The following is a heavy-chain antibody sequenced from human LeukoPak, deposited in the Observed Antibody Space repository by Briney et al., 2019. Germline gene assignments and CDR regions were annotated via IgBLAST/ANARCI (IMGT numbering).Heavy chain of an antibody. J-gene: IGHJ6*03. CDR1: GYTFINYY. Sequence: GASVKVSCKASGYTFINYYMHWVRQAPGQGLEWMGIINPSGGTTSYAQNFQGRVTMTRDTSTSTVYMELSSLRSEDTAVYYCARGAIYYYYYMDVWGKGTTVTVSS. CDR2: INPSGGTT. V-gene: IGHV1-46*01. CDR3: ARGAIYYYYYMDV.